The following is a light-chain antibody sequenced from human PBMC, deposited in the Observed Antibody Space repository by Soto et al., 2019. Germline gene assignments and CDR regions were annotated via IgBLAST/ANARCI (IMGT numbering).Light chain of an antibody. CDR2: GAS. CDR3: HQYNHWLTWT. V-gene: IGKV3-15*01. CDR1: QSVSNN. Sequence: EIVLTQSPGTLSLSPGERATLSCRASQSVSNNYLAWYQQKPGQAPRLLIYGASIRATGIPARFSGSGSGTEFTLTISSLQSEDFAVYYCHQYNHWLTWTFGQGTKVDIK. J-gene: IGKJ1*01.